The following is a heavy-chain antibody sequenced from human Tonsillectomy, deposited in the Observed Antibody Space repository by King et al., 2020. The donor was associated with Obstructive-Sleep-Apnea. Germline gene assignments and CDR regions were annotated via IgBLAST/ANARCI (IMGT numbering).Heavy chain of an antibody. CDR2: IYWDDDK. J-gene: IGHJ4*02. Sequence: QITLKESGPTLVKPKQTLTLTCTFSGFSLSTSGVGVGWIRQPPGKALEWLALIYWDDDKRYSPSLKSRLTITKDTSKNQVVLTMTNMDPVDTATYYCAHRSKATYYFDYWGQGTLVTVSS. CDR3: AHRSKATYYFDY. CDR1: GFSLSTSGVG. V-gene: IGHV2-5*02.